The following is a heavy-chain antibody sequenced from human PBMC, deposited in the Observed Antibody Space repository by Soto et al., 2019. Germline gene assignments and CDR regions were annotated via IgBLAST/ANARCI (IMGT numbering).Heavy chain of an antibody. V-gene: IGHV2-5*02. D-gene: IGHD2-15*01. Sequence: QITLKESGPTLVKPTQTLTLTCTFSGFSVSTGGVGVAWIRQPPGKALEWLALIYWDDDKRYSPFLRSRVTITKDTSKNQVVLTMTNMDPVDTATYYCAHKGGRGAGMDVWGQGTTVTVSS. J-gene: IGHJ6*02. CDR3: AHKGGRGAGMDV. CDR1: GFSVSTGGVG. CDR2: IYWDDDK.